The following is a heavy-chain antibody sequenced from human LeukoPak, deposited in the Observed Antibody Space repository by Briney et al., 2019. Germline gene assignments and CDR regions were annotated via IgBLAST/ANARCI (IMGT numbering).Heavy chain of an antibody. CDR1: GGSISSSSYY. CDR2: IYYSGST. J-gene: IGHJ5*02. D-gene: IGHD3-10*01. Sequence: PSETLSLTFTVSGGSISSSSYYWGWIRQPPGKGLEWIGSIYYSGSTYYNPSLKSRVTISVDTSKNQFSLKLSSVTAADTAVYYCARRVSARYGSGDWFDPWGQGTLVTVSS. CDR3: ARRVSARYGSGDWFDP. V-gene: IGHV4-39*07.